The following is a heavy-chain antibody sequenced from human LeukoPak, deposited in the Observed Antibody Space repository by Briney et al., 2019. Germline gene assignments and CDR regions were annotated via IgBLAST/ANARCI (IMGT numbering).Heavy chain of an antibody. CDR1: GYTFTSYY. CDR3: ARGDYDFWSGYSRGYYFDY. J-gene: IGHJ4*02. V-gene: IGHV1-46*01. Sequence: ASVKVSCKASGYTFTSYYMHWVRQAPGQGLEWMGIINPSGGSTSYAQKFQGRVTMTRDTSTSTVYMELSSLRSEDTAVYYCARGDYDFWSGYSRGYYFDYWSQGTLVTVSS. D-gene: IGHD3-3*01. CDR2: INPSGGST.